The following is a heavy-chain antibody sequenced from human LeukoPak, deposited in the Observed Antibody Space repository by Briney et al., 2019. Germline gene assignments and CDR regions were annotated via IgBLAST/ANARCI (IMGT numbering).Heavy chain of an antibody. V-gene: IGHV1-69*04. CDR1: GGTFSSYA. D-gene: IGHD5-18*01. CDR2: IIPILGIA. Sequence: AASVKVSCKASGGTFSSYAISWVRQAPGQGLEWMGRIIPILGIANYAQKFQGRVTITADKSTSTAYMELSSLRSEDTAVYYCARSTDTAMVTPDYWGQGTLVTVSS. CDR3: ARSTDTAMVTPDY. J-gene: IGHJ4*02.